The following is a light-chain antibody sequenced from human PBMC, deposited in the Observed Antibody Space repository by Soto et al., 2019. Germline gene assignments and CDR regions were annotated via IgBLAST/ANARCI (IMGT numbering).Light chain of an antibody. J-gene: IGKJ3*01. CDR3: QRLNSYLFT. CDR1: QGISNF. CDR2: AAS. V-gene: IGKV1-9*01. Sequence: DIQLTQSPSFLSASVGDRVTITCRARQGISNFLAWYQQKPGKAPKLLIYAASTLQSGVPSRFSGSGSGTEFTLTISSLQPEDFATYYCQRLNSYLFTFGPGTKVDIK.